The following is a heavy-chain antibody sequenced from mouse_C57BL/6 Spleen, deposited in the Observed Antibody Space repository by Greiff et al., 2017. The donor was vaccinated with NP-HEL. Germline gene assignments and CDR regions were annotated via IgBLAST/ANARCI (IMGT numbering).Heavy chain of an antibody. D-gene: IGHD2-4*01. CDR2: IRLKSDNYAT. J-gene: IGHJ4*01. Sequence: EVMLVESGGGLVQPGGSMKLSCVASGFTFSNYWMNWVRQSPEKGLEWVAQIRLKSDNYATHYAESVKGRFTISRDDSKSSVYLQMNNLRAEDTGIYYCTRDYEWYYAMDYWGQGTSVTVSS. CDR1: GFTFSNYW. CDR3: TRDYEWYYAMDY. V-gene: IGHV6-3*01.